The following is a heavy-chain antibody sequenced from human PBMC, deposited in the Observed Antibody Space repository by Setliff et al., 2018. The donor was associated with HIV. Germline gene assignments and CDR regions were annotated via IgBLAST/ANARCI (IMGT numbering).Heavy chain of an antibody. Sequence: GSLRLSCIASGFTFGDYAMSWVRQAPGKGLEWVGFFRSKGYGAATDYAASVKGRFTVSRDDSKSIAYLQINSLKTEDTAVYYCTRDKGYAFDIWGQGTMVTVSS. CDR3: TRDKGYAFDI. D-gene: IGHD5-18*01. CDR2: FRSKGYGAAT. CDR1: GFTFGDYA. V-gene: IGHV3-49*04. J-gene: IGHJ3*02.